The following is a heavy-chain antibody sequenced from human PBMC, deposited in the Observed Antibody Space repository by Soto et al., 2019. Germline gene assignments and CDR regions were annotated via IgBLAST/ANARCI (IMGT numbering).Heavy chain of an antibody. J-gene: IGHJ4*02. Sequence: GGSLRLSCAASGFTFSSYAMSWVRQAPGKGLEWVSAISGSGGSTYYADSVKGRFTISRDNSKNTLYLQMNSLRAEDTAVYYCAKDGHFRYSSWYDYWGQGTLVIVSS. CDR3: AKDGHFRYSSWYDY. CDR1: GFTFSSYA. D-gene: IGHD6-13*01. V-gene: IGHV3-23*01. CDR2: ISGSGGST.